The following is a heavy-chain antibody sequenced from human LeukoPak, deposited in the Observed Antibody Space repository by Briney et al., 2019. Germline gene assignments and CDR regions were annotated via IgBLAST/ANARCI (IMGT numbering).Heavy chain of an antibody. J-gene: IGHJ6*02. CDR2: IYTSGST. V-gene: IGHV4-61*02. Sequence: SQTLSLTCTVSGVSISSGSYYWSWIRQPAGKGLEWIGRIYTSGSTNCNPSLKSRVTMSVDTSKNQFSLKLSSVTAADTAVYYCARVPYYYGRDVWGQGTTVTVSS. CDR1: GVSISSGSYY. CDR3: ARVPYYYGRDV.